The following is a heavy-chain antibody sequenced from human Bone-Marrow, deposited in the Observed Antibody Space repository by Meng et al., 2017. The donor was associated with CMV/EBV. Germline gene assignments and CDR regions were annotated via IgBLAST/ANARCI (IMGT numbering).Heavy chain of an antibody. V-gene: IGHV3-49*04. CDR3: TRGFGYSSGWYNHYFDY. Sequence: GESLKISCTGSGFTFGDYAMSWVRQAPGKGLEWVGCIRSKAYGGTTEYAASVKGRFTISRDDSKSIAYLQMNSLKTEDTAVYFCTRGFGYSSGWYNHYFDYWGQGTLVTVSS. CDR2: IRSKAYGGTT. CDR1: GFTFGDYA. D-gene: IGHD6-19*01. J-gene: IGHJ4*02.